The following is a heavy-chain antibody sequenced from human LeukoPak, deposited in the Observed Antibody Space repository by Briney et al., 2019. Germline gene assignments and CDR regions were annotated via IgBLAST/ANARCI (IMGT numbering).Heavy chain of an antibody. J-gene: IGHJ3*01. D-gene: IGHD3-10*01. Sequence: SVKVSCKASGGTFSSYAISWVRQAPGQGLEWMGRIIPIFGTANYAQKFQGRVTITTDESTSTAYMELSSLRSEDTAVYYCARTMVRGVSLEDMDVWGQGTMVTVSS. CDR2: IIPIFGTA. CDR3: ARTMVRGVSLEDMDV. CDR1: GGTFSSYA. V-gene: IGHV1-69*05.